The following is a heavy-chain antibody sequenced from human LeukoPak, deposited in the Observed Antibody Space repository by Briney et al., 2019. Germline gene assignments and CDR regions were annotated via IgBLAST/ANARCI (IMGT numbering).Heavy chain of an antibody. CDR1: RYTFTGYY. CDR3: ARTIVDGGTNF. V-gene: IGHV1-46*01. D-gene: IGHD2-15*01. CDR2: INPSGGST. J-gene: IGHJ4*02. Sequence: GASVTVSCTASRYTFTGYYIHWMRQAPGQGLEWMGKINPSGGSTSYAQKFQGRVTMTRDTSTSTVYMELSSLRSEDTAVYYCARTIVDGGTNFWGQGTLVTVSS.